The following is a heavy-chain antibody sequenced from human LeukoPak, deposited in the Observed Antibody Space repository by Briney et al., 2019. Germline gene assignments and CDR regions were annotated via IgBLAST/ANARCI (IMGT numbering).Heavy chain of an antibody. J-gene: IGHJ3*01. CDR1: GFTFSSYW. V-gene: IGHV3-7*01. D-gene: IGHD3-22*01. CDR2: LKEDGREE. Sequence: GGSLRLSCAASGFTFSSYWMSWVRQAPGKGLECVANLKEDGREEYYMDSVKGSFSISRDNAKNSLYLHMNSLRAEDTAVYYCARDWLAGNPYHTFDLWGKGTMVTVSS. CDR3: ARDWLAGNPYHTFDL.